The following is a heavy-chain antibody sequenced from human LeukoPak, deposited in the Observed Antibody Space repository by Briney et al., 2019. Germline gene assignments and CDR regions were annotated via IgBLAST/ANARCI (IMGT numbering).Heavy chain of an antibody. CDR2: IKSKTDGGTT. V-gene: IGHV3-15*01. Sequence: GGSLRLSCAASGFTFRNAWMSWVRQAPGKGLEWVGRIKSKTDGGTTDYAAPVKGRFTISRDDSKNTLYLQMNSLKTEDTAVYYCTTESYSSSWYFDYWGQGTLVTVSS. J-gene: IGHJ4*02. CDR1: GFTFRNAW. D-gene: IGHD6-13*01. CDR3: TTESYSSSWYFDY.